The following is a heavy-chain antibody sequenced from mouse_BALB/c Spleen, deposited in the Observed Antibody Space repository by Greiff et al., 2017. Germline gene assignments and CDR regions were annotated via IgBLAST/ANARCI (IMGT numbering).Heavy chain of an antibody. J-gene: IGHJ1*01. D-gene: IGHD1-1*01. CDR2: INPNNGGT. CDR1: GYTFTEYT. CDR3: ARRGGTTVVASYRYFDV. V-gene: IGHV1-18*01. Sequence: EVQRVESGPELVKPGASVKISCKTSGYTFTEYTMHWVKQSHGKSLEWIGGINPNNGGTSYNQKFKGKATLTVDKSSSTAYMELRSLTSEDSAVYYCARRGGTTVVASYRYFDVWGAGTTVTVSS.